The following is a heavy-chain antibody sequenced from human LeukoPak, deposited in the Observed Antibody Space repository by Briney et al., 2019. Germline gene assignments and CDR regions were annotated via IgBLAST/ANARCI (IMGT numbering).Heavy chain of an antibody. Sequence: GGSLRLSCAASGFTFSSFPMSWVRQAPGKGLEWVSVTSGGGVSTYYADSVKGRFTISRDNSKNTLYLQMNSLRAEDTAVYYCAKWARYCTNGVCYYFDYWGQGTLVTVSS. V-gene: IGHV3-23*01. CDR2: TSGGGVST. D-gene: IGHD2-8*01. CDR1: GFTFSSFP. J-gene: IGHJ4*02. CDR3: AKWARYCTNGVCYYFDY.